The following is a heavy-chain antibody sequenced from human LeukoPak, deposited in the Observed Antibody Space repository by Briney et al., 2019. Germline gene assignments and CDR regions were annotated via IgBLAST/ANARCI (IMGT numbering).Heavy chain of an antibody. CDR3: ASTYDSDTSGYYPFDY. D-gene: IGHD3-22*01. Sequence: PGGSLRLSCAASGFSFSSYPMHWVRQTPGKGLEYVSGISRSGGSTYYANSVKGRFTISRDNSKNTLYHQMGSLRAEDMAVYYCASTYDSDTSGYYPFDYWGQGTLVTVS. CDR2: ISRSGGST. CDR1: GFSFSSYP. V-gene: IGHV3-64*01. J-gene: IGHJ4*02.